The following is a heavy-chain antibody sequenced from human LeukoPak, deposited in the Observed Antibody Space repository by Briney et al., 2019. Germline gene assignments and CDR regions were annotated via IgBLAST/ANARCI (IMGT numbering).Heavy chain of an antibody. Sequence: GGSLRLSCAASGFTFSSYWMSWVRQAPGKGLEWVANIKQDGSEKYYVDSVKGRFTISRDNAKNSLYLQMNSLRAEDTAVYYCARDTPWVFDEYYFDYWGQGTLVTVSS. CDR3: ARDTPWVFDEYYFDY. CDR2: IKQDGSEK. CDR1: GFTFSSYW. J-gene: IGHJ4*02. V-gene: IGHV3-7*01. D-gene: IGHD7-27*01.